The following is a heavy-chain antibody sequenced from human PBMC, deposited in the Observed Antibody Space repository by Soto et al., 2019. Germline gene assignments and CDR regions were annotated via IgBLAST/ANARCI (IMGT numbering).Heavy chain of an antibody. CDR2: VMGDGTTT. V-gene: IGHV3-74*01. CDR3: ATLNSFGSDF. D-gene: IGHD3-3*01. J-gene: IGHJ4*01. CDR1: GLTFSKFW. Sequence: GGSLRLSCAVSGLTFSKFWMHWVRQAPGKGLVWVSYVMGDGTTTDYADSVKGRFTNSRDNAKNTVFLQMNSLRAEDTAVYYCATLNSFGSDFWGHGTLVTVSS.